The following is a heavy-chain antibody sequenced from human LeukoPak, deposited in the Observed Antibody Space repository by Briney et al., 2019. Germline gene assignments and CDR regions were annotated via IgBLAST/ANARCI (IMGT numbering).Heavy chain of an antibody. V-gene: IGHV3-21*01. J-gene: IGHJ6*02. D-gene: IGHD3-10*01. CDR3: VRVRYYGSGDYYGMDV. CDR1: GYTFSSYS. CDR2: ISSSSSYI. Sequence: GGSLRLSCAASGYTFSSYSMNWVRQAPGKGLEWVSSISSSSSYIYYADSVKGRFTISRDNAKNSLYLQMYSLRAEDTAVYYCVRVRYYGSGDYYGMDVWGQGTTVTVSS.